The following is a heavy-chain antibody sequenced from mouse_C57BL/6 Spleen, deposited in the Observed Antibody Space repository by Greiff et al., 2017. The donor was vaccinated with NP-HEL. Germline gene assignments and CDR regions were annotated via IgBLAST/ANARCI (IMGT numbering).Heavy chain of an antibody. J-gene: IGHJ4*01. CDR3: ASRDGYYVSYYAMDY. CDR2: IYPGSGST. V-gene: IGHV1-55*01. Sequence: QVQLQQPGAELVKPGASVKMSCKASGYTFTSYWITWVKQRPGQGLEWIGDIYPGSGSTNYNEKFKSKATLTVDTSSSTAYMQLSSLTSEDSAVYYCASRDGYYVSYYAMDYWGQGTSVTVSS. CDR1: GYTFTSYW. D-gene: IGHD2-3*01.